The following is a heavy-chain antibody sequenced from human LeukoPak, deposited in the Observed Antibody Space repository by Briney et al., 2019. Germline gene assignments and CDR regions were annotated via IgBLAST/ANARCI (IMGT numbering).Heavy chain of an antibody. CDR3: ARDRTIAPNIVVVPAALDY. D-gene: IGHD2-2*01. CDR1: GFTFSSYA. Sequence: GGSLRLSCAASGFTFSSYAMHWVRQAPGKGLEWVAVISYDGSNKYYADSVKGRFTISRDNSKNTLYLQMNSLRAEDTAVYYCARDRTIAPNIVVVPAALDYWGQGTLVTVSS. V-gene: IGHV3-30-3*01. J-gene: IGHJ4*02. CDR2: ISYDGSNK.